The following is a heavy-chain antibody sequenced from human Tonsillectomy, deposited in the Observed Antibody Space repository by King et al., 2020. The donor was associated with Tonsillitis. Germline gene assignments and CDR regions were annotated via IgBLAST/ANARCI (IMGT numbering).Heavy chain of an antibody. Sequence: VQLVESGGGLVQPGGSLRLSCAASGFTFSSYAMSWVRQAPGKGLEWVSAISGSGGSTYYADSVKGRFTISRDNSKNTLYLQMNSLRAEDTAVYYCAKDTGQQLLPTGPYFDYWGQGTLVTVSS. CDR3: AKDTGQQLLPTGPYFDY. CDR1: GFTFSSYA. D-gene: IGHD6-13*01. CDR2: ISGSGGST. V-gene: IGHV3-23*04. J-gene: IGHJ4*02.